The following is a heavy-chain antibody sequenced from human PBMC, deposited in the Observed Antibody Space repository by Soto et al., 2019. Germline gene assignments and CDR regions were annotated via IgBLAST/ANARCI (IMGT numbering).Heavy chain of an antibody. CDR2: IIPILGTS. Sequence: QVHLVQSGTEVTKPGSSVKVSCKASGVTFNSYAFHWVRQAPGQGLEWMGTIIPILGTSNYAQSFKGRVTIIADESASTAYMELSGLRSEDTAVYYCARRSLAKVEAYVDSWGQGTLVTVSS. V-gene: IGHV1-69*11. D-gene: IGHD3-16*01. J-gene: IGHJ4*02. CDR3: ARRSLAKVEAYVDS. CDR1: GVTFNSYA.